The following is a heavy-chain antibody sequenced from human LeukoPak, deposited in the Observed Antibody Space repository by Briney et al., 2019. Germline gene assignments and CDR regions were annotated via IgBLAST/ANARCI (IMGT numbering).Heavy chain of an antibody. J-gene: IGHJ6*03. CDR1: GFTFSDYY. V-gene: IGHV3-11*04. CDR3: ARDAPRNYYYYMDV. CDR2: ISSSGSTI. Sequence: GGSLRLSCAASGFTFSDYYMSWIRQAPGKGMEWVSYISSSGSTIYYADSVKGRFTISRDNAKNSLYLQMNSLRAEDTAVYYCARDAPRNYYYYMDVWGKGTTVTVSS. D-gene: IGHD7-27*01.